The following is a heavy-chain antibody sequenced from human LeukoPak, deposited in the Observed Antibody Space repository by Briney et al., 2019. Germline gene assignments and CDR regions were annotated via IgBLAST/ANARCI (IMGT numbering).Heavy chain of an antibody. CDR3: ARAPTRTYYYYGMDV. V-gene: IGHV3-53*04. Sequence: GGSLRLSCAASGFTVSSNYMSWVRQAPGKGLEWVSVIYSGGSTYYADSVKGRFTISRHNSKNTLYLQMNSLRAEDTAVYYCARAPTRTYYYYGMDVRGQGTTVTVSS. CDR1: GFTVSSNY. J-gene: IGHJ6*02. CDR2: IYSGGST.